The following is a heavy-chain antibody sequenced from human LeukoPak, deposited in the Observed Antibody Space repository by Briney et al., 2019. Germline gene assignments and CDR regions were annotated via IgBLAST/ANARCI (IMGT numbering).Heavy chain of an antibody. J-gene: IGHJ6*03. CDR3: AREGDPPGFYYYHHLDV. V-gene: IGHV3-21*01. Sequence: GGSLRLSCAASGFDFSIYAIDWVRQAPGGGLEWVSSISSGSSFQNYADSVKGRFTISRDNAKNSAYLQMNRLRAEDTAVYFCAREGDPPGFYYYHHLDVWGKGTTVTVSS. CDR2: ISSGSSFQ. CDR1: GFDFSIYA. D-gene: IGHD3-16*01.